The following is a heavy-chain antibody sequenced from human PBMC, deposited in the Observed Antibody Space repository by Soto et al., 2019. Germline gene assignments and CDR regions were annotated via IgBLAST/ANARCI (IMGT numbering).Heavy chain of an antibody. Sequence: GGSLRLSCAASGFTFSNAWMSWVRQAPGKGLEWVGRIKSKTDGGTTDYAAPVKGRFTISRDESKNTLYLQMNSLKTEDTAVYYCTTGYGDCGMGAFDIWGQGTMVTVSS. CDR3: TTGYGDCGMGAFDI. V-gene: IGHV3-15*01. D-gene: IGHD4-17*01. J-gene: IGHJ3*02. CDR2: IKSKTDGGTT. CDR1: GFTFSNAW.